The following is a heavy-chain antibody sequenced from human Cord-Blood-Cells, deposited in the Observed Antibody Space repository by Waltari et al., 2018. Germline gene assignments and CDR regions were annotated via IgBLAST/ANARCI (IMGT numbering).Heavy chain of an antibody. V-gene: IGHV4-34*01. CDR3: ARGAEATADY. CDR1: GGSFSGYY. D-gene: IGHD5-12*01. J-gene: IGHJ4*02. Sequence: QVQLQQWGAGLLKPSETLSLTCAVYGGSFSGYYWSWIRQPPGKGLEWIGEITHSGSTNYNPSLKSRVTISVDTSKNQFSLKLSSVTAADTAVYYCARGAEATADYWGQGTLVTVSS. CDR2: ITHSGST.